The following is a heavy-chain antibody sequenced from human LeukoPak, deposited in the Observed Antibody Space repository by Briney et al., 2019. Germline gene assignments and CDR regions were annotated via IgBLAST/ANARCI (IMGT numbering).Heavy chain of an antibody. D-gene: IGHD3-22*01. J-gene: IGHJ4*02. CDR3: ATTPLYYYDSSGYYSDY. CDR1: GVSFSNYA. Sequence: GGSLRLSCAASGVSFSNYAMRWGRQAPGKGLEWGSAISGSGGSTYYAASVKGRFTISRDNSKNTLYLQMKRLRAEDTAIYYCATTPLYYYDSSGYYSDYWGQGTLVTVSS. V-gene: IGHV3-23*01. CDR2: ISGSGGST.